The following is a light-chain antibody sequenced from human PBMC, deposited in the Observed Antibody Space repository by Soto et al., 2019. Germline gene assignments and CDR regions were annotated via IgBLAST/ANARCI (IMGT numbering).Light chain of an antibody. CDR2: DVS. J-gene: IGKJ5*01. Sequence: EIVMTQSPATLSVSPGERATLSCRAGQGVTTNFAWYQQKSGQSPRLLIYDVSTRATGVPARFSGSGSGTDFTLTISSLEPEDFAVYYCQQRSSWPITFGQGTRLEIK. V-gene: IGKV3D-11*01. CDR3: QQRSSWPIT. CDR1: QGVTTN.